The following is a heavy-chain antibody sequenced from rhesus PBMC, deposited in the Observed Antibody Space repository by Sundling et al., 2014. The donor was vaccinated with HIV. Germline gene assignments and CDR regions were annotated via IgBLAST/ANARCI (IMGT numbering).Heavy chain of an antibody. Sequence: QVQLQESGPGLVKPSETLSLTCAVSGASIRSTNWWSWIRQPPGKGLEWIGSMFMRNGNTSSNPSLKSRAAISTDTSKNQFSLRMTSMTAADTAVYYCASEVFHGDSYLESWGRGVLVTVSS. CDR1: GASIRSTNW. J-gene: IGHJ4*01. CDR2: MFMRNGNT. CDR3: ASEVFHGDSYLES. D-gene: IGHD3-34*01. V-gene: IGHV4-65*02.